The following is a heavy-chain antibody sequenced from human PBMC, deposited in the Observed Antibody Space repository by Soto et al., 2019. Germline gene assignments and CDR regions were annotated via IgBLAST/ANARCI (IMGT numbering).Heavy chain of an antibody. J-gene: IGHJ4*02. CDR3: ASGGIWELLPLDY. D-gene: IGHD1-26*01. Sequence: GGSLRLSCAASGFTFSSYGMHWVRQAPGKGLEWVAVIWYDGSNKYYADSVKGRFTISRDNSKNTLYLQMNSLRAEDTAVYYCASGGIWELLPLDYWGQGTLVTVSS. V-gene: IGHV3-33*01. CDR2: IWYDGSNK. CDR1: GFTFSSYG.